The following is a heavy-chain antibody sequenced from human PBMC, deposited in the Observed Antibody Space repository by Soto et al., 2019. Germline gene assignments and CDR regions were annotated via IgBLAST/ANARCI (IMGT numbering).Heavy chain of an antibody. D-gene: IGHD2-21*01. Sequence: GWSLRLSCAASGITFSNYAMSLVRQTPGKGLEWVSCLSVSGGSTYYADSVKGRFTISRDTSKNTLYLQMNSLRAEDTAVYYCATDLPGGEDDHYGMDVWGEGTKVTVS. CDR2: LSVSGGST. V-gene: IGHV3-23*01. CDR1: GITFSNYA. J-gene: IGHJ6*02. CDR3: ATDLPGGEDDHYGMDV.